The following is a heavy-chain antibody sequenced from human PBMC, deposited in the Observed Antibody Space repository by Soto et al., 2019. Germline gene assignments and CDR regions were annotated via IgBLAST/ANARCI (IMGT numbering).Heavy chain of an antibody. CDR3: ARAGRGVRGVIVMNYYYGMDV. J-gene: IGHJ6*02. Sequence: PSETLSLTCAVYGGSFSGYYWSWIRQPPGKGLEWIGEINHSGSTNYNPSLKSRVTISVDTSKNQFSLKLSSVTAADTAVYYCARAGRGVRGVIVMNYYYGMDVWGQGTTVT. CDR2: INHSGST. V-gene: IGHV4-34*01. CDR1: GGSFSGYY. D-gene: IGHD3-10*01.